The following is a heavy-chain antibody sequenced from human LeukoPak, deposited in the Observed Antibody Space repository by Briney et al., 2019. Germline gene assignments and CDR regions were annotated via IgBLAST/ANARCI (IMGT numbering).Heavy chain of an antibody. Sequence: GGSLRLSCAASGFTFSSYWMHWVRHAPGKGLVWVSRINSDGSSTSYADSVKGRFTISRDNAKNTLYLQVNSLRAEDTAVYYCARDSTTMVRGVIDNWGQGTLVIVSS. CDR1: GFTFSSYW. V-gene: IGHV3-74*01. D-gene: IGHD3-10*01. J-gene: IGHJ4*02. CDR2: INSDGSST. CDR3: ARDSTTMVRGVIDN.